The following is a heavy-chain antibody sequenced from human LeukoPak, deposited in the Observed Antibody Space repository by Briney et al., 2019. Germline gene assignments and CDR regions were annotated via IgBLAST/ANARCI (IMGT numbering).Heavy chain of an antibody. CDR2: INPKSGGT. Sequence: GASAKVSCKASGYTFTGYLIHWVRQAPGQGLEWMGWINPKSGGTNYAQKLQGRVTMTRDTSISTAYMELSRLTSDDTAVYYCARVAGIDYYDSSGYPDYWGQGTLVTVSS. CDR3: ARVAGIDYYDSSGYPDY. J-gene: IGHJ4*02. D-gene: IGHD3-22*01. V-gene: IGHV1-2*02. CDR1: GYTFTGYL.